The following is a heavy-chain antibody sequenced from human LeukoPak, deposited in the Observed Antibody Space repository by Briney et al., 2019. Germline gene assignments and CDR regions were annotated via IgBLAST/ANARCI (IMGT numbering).Heavy chain of an antibody. J-gene: IGHJ5*02. Sequence: TGGSLRLSCEASGFAFGFSAMTWVRQAPGTGLEWGSTINANAINTYYAASVKGRFTISRDNSKSTLYLQLNSLRAEDTAVYYCAKPISGGLAVTADWFDPWGQGTLVIVSS. CDR1: GFAFGFSA. CDR3: AKPISGGLAVTADWFDP. CDR2: INANAINT. V-gene: IGHV3-23*01. D-gene: IGHD6-19*01.